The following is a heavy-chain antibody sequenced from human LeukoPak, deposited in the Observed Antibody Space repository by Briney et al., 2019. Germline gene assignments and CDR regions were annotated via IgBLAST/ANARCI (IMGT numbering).Heavy chain of an antibody. CDR2: ISYSGTI. D-gene: IGHD3-22*01. Sequence: PSETLSLTCTVSGGSISSFSWSWIRQPPGKGLECIGYISYSGTIDYSPSLKSRVTISADMSKNQFSLNLSSVTAADTAVYYCARGRSHYYDSSGYYRHNAFDIWGQGTMVAVYS. CDR1: GGSISSFS. CDR3: ARGRSHYYDSSGYYRHNAFDI. J-gene: IGHJ3*02. V-gene: IGHV4-59*01.